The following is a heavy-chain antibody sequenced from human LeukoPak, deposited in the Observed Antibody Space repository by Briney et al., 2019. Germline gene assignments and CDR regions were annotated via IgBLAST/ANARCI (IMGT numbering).Heavy chain of an antibody. Sequence: GGSLRLSCAASGFTFSSFDMYWVRQAPGKGLEWLSYISTSSGTMYYADSVKGRFTISRDNAKNSLSLQMNSLRDEDTAVYYCARDHCTGGVCYYYSDYWGQGTLVAVSS. CDR2: ISTSSGTM. CDR1: GFTFSSFD. CDR3: ARDHCTGGVCYYYSDY. J-gene: IGHJ4*02. V-gene: IGHV3-48*02. D-gene: IGHD2-8*02.